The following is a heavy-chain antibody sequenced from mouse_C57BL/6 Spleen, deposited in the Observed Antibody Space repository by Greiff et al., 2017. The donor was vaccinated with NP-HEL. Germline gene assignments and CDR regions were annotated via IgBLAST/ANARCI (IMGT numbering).Heavy chain of an antibody. J-gene: IGHJ2*01. CDR2: IYPGDGDT. Sequence: VQLQQSGAELVKPGASVKISCKASGYAFSSYWMNWVKQRPGKGLEWIGQIYPGDGDTNYNGKFKGKATLTADKSSSTAYMQLSSLTSEDSAVYFCARQRKLHYFDYWGQSTTLTVSS. D-gene: IGHD4-1*01. V-gene: IGHV1-80*01. CDR3: ARQRKLHYFDY. CDR1: GYAFSSYW.